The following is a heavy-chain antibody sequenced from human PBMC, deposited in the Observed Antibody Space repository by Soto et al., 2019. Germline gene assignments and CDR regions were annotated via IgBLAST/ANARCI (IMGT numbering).Heavy chain of an antibody. V-gene: IGHV1-69*12. CDR2: IIPIFCTA. CDR1: GGTFSSYA. CDR3: ARHYYYSSGYYDY. D-gene: IGHD3-22*01. J-gene: IGHJ4*02. Sequence: QVQLVQSGAEVKKPGSSVKVSCKASGGTFSSYAISWVRQAPGQGLEWMGGIIPIFCTANYAQKFQGRVTISADESTNTDYMELRSLRSEDTAVDYCARHYYYSSGYYDYWGQGTLVTVSS.